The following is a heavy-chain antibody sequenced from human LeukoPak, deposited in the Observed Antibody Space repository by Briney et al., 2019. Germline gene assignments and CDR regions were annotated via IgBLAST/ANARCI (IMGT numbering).Heavy chain of an antibody. D-gene: IGHD2-2*01. Sequence: GGSLRLSCAASGFTFSSYAMSWVRQAPGKGLEWVSAISGSGGSTYYADSVKGRFTFSRDNSKNTLYLQMNSLRAEDTAVYYCSKPQRASFDAFDIWGQGTMVTVSS. CDR3: SKPQRASFDAFDI. J-gene: IGHJ3*02. CDR1: GFTFSSYA. CDR2: ISGSGGST. V-gene: IGHV3-23*01.